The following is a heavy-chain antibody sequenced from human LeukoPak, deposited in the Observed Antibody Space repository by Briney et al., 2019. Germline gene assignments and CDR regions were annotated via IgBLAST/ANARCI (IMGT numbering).Heavy chain of an antibody. CDR2: INPKSGDT. J-gene: IGHJ4*02. CDR1: GGTFSSYA. D-gene: IGHD3-10*01. CDR3: ARDQMDRGLYTSHLDK. V-gene: IGHV1-2*06. Sequence: GASVKVSCKASGGTFSSYAISWVRQAPGQGPEWMGRINPKSGDTSYAQKFQGRVTMTRDTSISAVYMELSSLRSDDTAVYYCARDQMDRGLYTSHLDKWGQGTLVTVSS.